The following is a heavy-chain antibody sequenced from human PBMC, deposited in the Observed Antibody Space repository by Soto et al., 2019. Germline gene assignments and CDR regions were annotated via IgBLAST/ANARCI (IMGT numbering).Heavy chain of an antibody. CDR2: ISAYNGNT. Sequence: QVRLVQSGAEVKKPGASVKVSCKASGYTFTNFGISWVRQAPGQGLAWMGWISAYNGNTNYAQKFQGRVTMTTDTSTSTAYMEVRSLRFDDTAVYYGARGVTPIDYCGQGTLVTVSS. J-gene: IGHJ4*02. D-gene: IGHD2-21*02. CDR1: GYTFTNFG. CDR3: ARGVTPIDY. V-gene: IGHV1-18*01.